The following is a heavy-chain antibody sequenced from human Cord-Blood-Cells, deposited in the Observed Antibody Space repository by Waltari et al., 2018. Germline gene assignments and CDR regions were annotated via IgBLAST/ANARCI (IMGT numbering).Heavy chain of an antibody. J-gene: IGHJ6*02. CDR2: ISYDGSNK. CDR1: GFTFSSYA. D-gene: IGHD3-3*01. V-gene: IGHV3-30-3*01. Sequence: QVQLVESGGGVVQPGRSLRLSCAASGFTFSSYAMHWVRPAPGKGLEWVAVISYDGSNKYYADSVKGRFTISRDNSKNTLYLQMNSLRAEDTAVYYCAREFLGGDYYYYGMDVWGQGTTVTVSS. CDR3: AREFLGGDYYYYGMDV.